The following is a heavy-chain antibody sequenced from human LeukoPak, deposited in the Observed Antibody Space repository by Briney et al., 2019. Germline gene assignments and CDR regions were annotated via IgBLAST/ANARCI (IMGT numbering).Heavy chain of an antibody. J-gene: IGHJ3*02. D-gene: IGHD3-22*01. V-gene: IGHV4-59*01. CDR2: IYYSGST. CDR3: ARGTMIVGGPFDAFDI. CDR1: GGSISSYY. Sequence: PSETLSLTCTVSGGSISSYYWSWIRQPPGKGLEWIGYIYYSGSTNYNPSLKSRVTISVDTSKNQFSLKLSSVTAADTAVYYCARGTMIVGGPFDAFDIWGQGTMVTVSS.